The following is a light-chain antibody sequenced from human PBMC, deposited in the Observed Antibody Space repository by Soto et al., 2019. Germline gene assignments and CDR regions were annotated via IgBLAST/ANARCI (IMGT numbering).Light chain of an antibody. Sequence: EIVMTQSPATLSVSPGERATLSCRASQSVSSNLAWYQQMPGQAPRLLIYGASIRATGISARFSGSGSGTEFTLTISSLQSEDFAVYYCQQYKNWPPAWTFGQGTKVEIK. CDR2: GAS. V-gene: IGKV3-15*01. CDR3: QQYKNWPPAWT. CDR1: QSVSSN. J-gene: IGKJ1*01.